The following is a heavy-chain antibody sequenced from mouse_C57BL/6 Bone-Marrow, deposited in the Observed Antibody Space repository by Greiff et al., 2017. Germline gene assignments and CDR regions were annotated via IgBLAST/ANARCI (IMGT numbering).Heavy chain of an antibody. CDR3: ANYYGSSWGFDV. CDR1: GYTFTSYW. J-gene: IGHJ1*03. D-gene: IGHD1-1*01. CDR2: INPSSGYT. V-gene: IGHV1-7*01. Sequence: VQLQESGAELAKPGASVKLSCKASGYTFTSYWMHWVKQRPGQGLEWIGYINPSSGYTKYKQKFKDKATLTADKSSRTAYMQLRSLTYEDSAVYYCANYYGSSWGFDVWGTGTTVTVSS.